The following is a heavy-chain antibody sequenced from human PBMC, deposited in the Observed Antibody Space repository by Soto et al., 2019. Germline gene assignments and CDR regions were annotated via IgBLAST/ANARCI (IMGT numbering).Heavy chain of an antibody. V-gene: IGHV3-23*01. CDR3: AKPGGTPTTNFDF. CDR2: ISGNGENT. CDR1: GFMFEHYA. Sequence: EVQLLESGGDLVQPGGSLRLTCRTSGFMFEHYAMSWVRQAPGKWLEWVSTISGNGENTHYAGSVRGRFTISRDNSKTTVYLQMYSLGVEDTAVYYCAKPGGTPTTNFDFWGLGTLVTVAS. J-gene: IGHJ4*02. D-gene: IGHD1-1*01.